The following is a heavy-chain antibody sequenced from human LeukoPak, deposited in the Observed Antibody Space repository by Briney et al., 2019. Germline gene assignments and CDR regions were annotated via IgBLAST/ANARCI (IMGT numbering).Heavy chain of an antibody. CDR3: ARDRSYYDSSGYYYVGAFDI. CDR2: IYTSGST. J-gene: IGHJ3*02. Sequence: SETLSLTCTVSGGSISSYYWSWIRQPAGKGLEWIGRIYTSGSTNYNPSLKSRVTMSVDTSKNQLSLKLSSVTAADTAVYYCARDRSYYDSSGYYYVGAFDIWGQGTMVTVSS. D-gene: IGHD3-22*01. CDR1: GGSISSYY. V-gene: IGHV4-4*07.